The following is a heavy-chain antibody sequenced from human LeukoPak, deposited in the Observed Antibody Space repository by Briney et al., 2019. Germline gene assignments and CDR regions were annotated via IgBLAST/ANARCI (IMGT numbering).Heavy chain of an antibody. CDR2: IIALFGTA. CDR3: ARIRDGYNSYFFYGMDV. J-gene: IGHJ6*02. Sequence: SVKVSCKASGGTFSSYAISWVRQAPGQGLEWMGGIIALFGTANYAQKFQGRLTITADESTSTAHMELSSLRSEDTAVYYCARIRDGYNSYFFYGMDVWGQGTTVTVSS. V-gene: IGHV1-69*13. D-gene: IGHD5-24*01. CDR1: GGTFSSYA.